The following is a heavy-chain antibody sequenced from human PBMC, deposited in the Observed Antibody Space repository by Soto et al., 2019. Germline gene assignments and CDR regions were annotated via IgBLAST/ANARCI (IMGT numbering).Heavy chain of an antibody. CDR2: ISVYTGNT. V-gene: IGHV1-18*04. CDR1: GYTFTSYG. D-gene: IGHD2-2*02. Sequence: ASVKVSCKSSGYTFTSYGVSWVRQAPGQGLEWLGWISVYTGNTKQAQKFQDRVTLTTEASTSTAYLELRSLRSDDTAIYYCAKHLEYTPSDGMDVWGQGTTVTVSS. CDR3: AKHLEYTPSDGMDV. J-gene: IGHJ6*02.